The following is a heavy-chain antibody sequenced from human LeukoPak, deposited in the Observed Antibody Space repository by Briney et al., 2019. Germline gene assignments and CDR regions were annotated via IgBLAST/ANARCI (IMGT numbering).Heavy chain of an antibody. J-gene: IGHJ4*02. CDR3: ARGDGDRIAVATLSFDY. V-gene: IGHV4-59*12. CDR2: IYYSGST. Sequence: SETLSLTCTVSGGSISSYYWSWIRQPPGKGLEWIGYIYYSGSTNYNPSLKSRVTISVDTSKNQFSLKLSSVTAADTAVYYCARGDGDRIAVATLSFDYWGQGTLVTVSS. CDR1: GGSISSYY. D-gene: IGHD6-19*01.